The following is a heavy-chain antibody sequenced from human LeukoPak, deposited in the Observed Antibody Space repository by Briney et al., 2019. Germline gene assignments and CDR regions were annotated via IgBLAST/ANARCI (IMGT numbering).Heavy chain of an antibody. D-gene: IGHD3-3*01. Sequence: ASVKVSCKASGDTFTIYYMHWVRRAPGQGLEWMGIINPSGGSRSYAQKFQGRVTMTRDMSTSTVYMELSSLRSEDTAVYYCATGKDSDFWSGYTAFDYWGQGTLVTVSS. CDR3: ATGKDSDFWSGYTAFDY. J-gene: IGHJ4*02. CDR1: GDTFTIYY. CDR2: INPSGGSR. V-gene: IGHV1-46*01.